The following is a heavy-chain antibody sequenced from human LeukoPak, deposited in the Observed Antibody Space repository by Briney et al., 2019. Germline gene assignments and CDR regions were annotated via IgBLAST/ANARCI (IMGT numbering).Heavy chain of an antibody. J-gene: IGHJ4*02. CDR3: ASSVGSTDY. D-gene: IGHD1-26*01. V-gene: IGHV4-34*01. Sequence: PSETLSLPCAVHGESLSKYYWTWIRQSPGKGLEWIGEINHRGSTNLNPSLKSRVTLSVDTSKHQFSLKLTSVTAADAAVYCCASSVGSTDYWGQGTLVTVSS. CDR2: INHRGST. CDR1: GESLSKYY.